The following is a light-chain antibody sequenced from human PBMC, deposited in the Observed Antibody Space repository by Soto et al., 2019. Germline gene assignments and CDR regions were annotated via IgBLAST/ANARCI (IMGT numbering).Light chain of an antibody. CDR1: QSVSSSY. Sequence: ETVLTQSRCDLPLATRERTTLSCRALQSVSSSYLAWYQQKPGQAPRLLIYGASSRATGIPDRFSGSGSGTDFTLTICRLEPGDFAVYYCQQYGSSPRGTFGQGTRVDIK. CDR3: QQYGSSPRGT. CDR2: GAS. J-gene: IGKJ1*01. V-gene: IGKV3-20*01.